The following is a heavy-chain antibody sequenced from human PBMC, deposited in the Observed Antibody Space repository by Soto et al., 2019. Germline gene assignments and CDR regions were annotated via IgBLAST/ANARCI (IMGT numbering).Heavy chain of an antibody. V-gene: IGHV1-69*01. CDR2: IIPIFGTA. Sequence: QVQLVQSGAEVKKPGSSVKVSCKASGGTFSSYAISWVRQAPGQGLEWMGGIIPIFGTANYAQKFQGRVTITADESTSTDYMELSSLRSEDTAVYYCARRTNYYGSSGYFPDAFDIWGQGTMVTVSS. CDR3: ARRTNYYGSSGYFPDAFDI. J-gene: IGHJ3*02. CDR1: GGTFSSYA. D-gene: IGHD3-22*01.